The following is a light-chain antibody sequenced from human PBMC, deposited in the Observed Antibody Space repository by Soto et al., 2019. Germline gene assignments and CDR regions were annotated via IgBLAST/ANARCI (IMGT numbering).Light chain of an antibody. CDR2: AAS. Sequence: EIVLTQSPETLALSAWGRATLFCRAIQTISSTFVAWYQQKPGQAPRLLIYAASSRATGIPARFSGSGSGTEFTLTIRSLQSEDFAVYYCQQYNNWPPWTFGQGTKVDIK. V-gene: IGKV3D-15*01. CDR1: QTISST. J-gene: IGKJ1*01. CDR3: QQYNNWPPWT.